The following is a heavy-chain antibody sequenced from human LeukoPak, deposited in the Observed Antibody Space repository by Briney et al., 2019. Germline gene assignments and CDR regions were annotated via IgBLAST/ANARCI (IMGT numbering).Heavy chain of an antibody. CDR3: ATIAAAGDDY. Sequence: RPGGSLILSCAASGFTFDDYAMHWVRQAPGKGLEWVSGISWNSGSIGYADSVKGRFTISRDNAKNSLYLQMNSLRAEDTALYYCATIAAAGDDYWGQGTLVTVSS. V-gene: IGHV3-9*01. J-gene: IGHJ4*02. CDR1: GFTFDDYA. D-gene: IGHD6-13*01. CDR2: ISWNSGSI.